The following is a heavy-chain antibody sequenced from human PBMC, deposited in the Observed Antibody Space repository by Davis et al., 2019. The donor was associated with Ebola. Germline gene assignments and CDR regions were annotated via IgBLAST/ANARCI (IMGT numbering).Heavy chain of an antibody. Sequence: GSLRLSCTVSGGSISSGDYYWSWIRQPPGKGLEWIGYIYYSGSTNYNPSLKSRVTISVDTSKNQFSLKLSSVTAADTAVYYCARVSYYYDSSGYSRGAFDIWGQGTMVTVSS. CDR1: GGSISSGDYY. V-gene: IGHV4-61*08. CDR3: ARVSYYYDSSGYSRGAFDI. CDR2: IYYSGST. J-gene: IGHJ3*02. D-gene: IGHD3-22*01.